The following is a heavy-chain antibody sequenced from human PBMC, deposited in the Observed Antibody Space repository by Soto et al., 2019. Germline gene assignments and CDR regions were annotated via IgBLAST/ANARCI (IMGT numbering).Heavy chain of an antibody. D-gene: IGHD3-10*01. CDR2: IYYSGST. Sequence: LSLTCTVSGGSISSSSYYWGWIRQPPGKGLEWIGSIYYSGSTYYNPSLKSRVTISVDTSKNQFSLKLSSVTAADTAVYYCARQAKYYYGSGSYYNGDYWGQGTLVTVSS. J-gene: IGHJ4*02. V-gene: IGHV4-39*01. CDR1: GGSISSSSYY. CDR3: ARQAKYYYGSGSYYNGDY.